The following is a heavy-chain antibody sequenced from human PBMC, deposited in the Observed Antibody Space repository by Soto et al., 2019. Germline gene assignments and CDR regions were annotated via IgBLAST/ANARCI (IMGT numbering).Heavy chain of an antibody. CDR2: ISWNSGSI. CDR1: GFTFDDYA. J-gene: IGHJ4*02. Sequence: GGSLRLSCAASGFTFDDYAMHWVRQAPGKGLEWVSGISWNSGSIGYADSVKGRFTISRDNAKNSLYLQMNSLRAEDTALYYCAKAPYSSGWRFDYWGQGTLVTVSS. V-gene: IGHV3-9*01. D-gene: IGHD6-19*01. CDR3: AKAPYSSGWRFDY.